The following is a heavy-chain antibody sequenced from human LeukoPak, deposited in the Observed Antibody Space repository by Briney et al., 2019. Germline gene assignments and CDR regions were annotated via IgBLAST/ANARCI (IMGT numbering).Heavy chain of an antibody. D-gene: IGHD1-14*01. CDR2: ISGSGGST. CDR3: ARDPYMGSPYFDY. V-gene: IGHV3-23*01. CDR1: GFTFSSYA. Sequence: AGGSLRLSCAASGFTFSSYAMSWVRQAPGKGLEWVSAISGSGGSTYYADSVKGRFTISRDNSKNTLYLQMNSLRAEDTAVYYCARDPYMGSPYFDYWGQGTLVTVSS. J-gene: IGHJ4*02.